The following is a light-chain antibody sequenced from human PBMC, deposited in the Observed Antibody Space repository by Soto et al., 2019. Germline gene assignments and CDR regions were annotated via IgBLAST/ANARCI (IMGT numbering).Light chain of an antibody. CDR2: RAS. V-gene: IGKV1-5*03. J-gene: IGKJ2*01. CDR3: QQYDSYPYT. Sequence: DIKMTQSPSTLYASVGDRVSITCRASQNINTWLAWYQQKRGKAPKFLIYRASSLERGVPSRFSGTGSETDFALTISGLQPDDFANYYCQQYDSYPYTFGQGTKLEIK. CDR1: QNINTW.